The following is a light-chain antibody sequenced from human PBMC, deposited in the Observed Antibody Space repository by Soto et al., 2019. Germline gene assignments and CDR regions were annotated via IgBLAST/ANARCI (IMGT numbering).Light chain of an antibody. CDR2: GAS. CDR1: QDIRNY. V-gene: IGKV1-6*01. CDR3: LQDRSHFWT. Sequence: AIQVTQSPTSLSASVGDRVTITCRSSQDIRNYLGWYQQKPGKAPQLLIYGASNLQRGVSSRFSGSGFGTDFTLTISSLQPEDSATYYCLQDRSHFWTFGQGTKVEI. J-gene: IGKJ1*01.